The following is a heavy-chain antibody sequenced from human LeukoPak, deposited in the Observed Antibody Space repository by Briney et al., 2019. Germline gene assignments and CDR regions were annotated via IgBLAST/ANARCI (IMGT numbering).Heavy chain of an antibody. CDR1: GGSISSYY. V-gene: IGHV4-4*07. CDR2: IYSSVTT. D-gene: IGHD3-10*01. CDR3: ARDQTYSGSGIYTYFDY. Sequence: SETLSLTCTVSGGSISSYYWSWIRQPAGKGLEWIGRIYSSVTTDYNPSLKSRVTMSIDMSKSQFSLKVGSVTAADTAVYYCARDQTYSGSGIYTYFDYWGQGILVTVST. J-gene: IGHJ4*02.